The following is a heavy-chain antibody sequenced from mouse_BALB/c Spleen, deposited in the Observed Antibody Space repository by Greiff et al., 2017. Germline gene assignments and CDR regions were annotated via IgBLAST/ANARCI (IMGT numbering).Heavy chain of an antibody. CDR3: ARLRREGYFDY. CDR1: GFTFSSYA. Sequence: EVQLQESGGGLVKPGGSLKLSCAASGFTFSSYAMSWVRQTPEKRLEWVASISSGGSTYYPDSVKGRFTISRDNARNILYLQMSSLRSEDTAMYYCARLRREGYFDYWGQGTTLTVSS. CDR2: ISSGGST. D-gene: IGHD2-12*01. J-gene: IGHJ2*01. V-gene: IGHV5-6-5*01.